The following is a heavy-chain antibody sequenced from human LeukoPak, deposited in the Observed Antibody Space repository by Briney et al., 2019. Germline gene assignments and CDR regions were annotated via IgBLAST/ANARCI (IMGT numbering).Heavy chain of an antibody. D-gene: IGHD2-8*02. J-gene: IGHJ4*02. CDR1: GYTFTNYG. V-gene: IGHV1-18*01. Sequence: ASVKVSCKASGYTFTNYGISWVRQAPGQGLEWMGWISAYNSNTNYAQKFQGRVTLTTDTSTGTAYMELRSLRSDDTAVYYCARAVLGHFDYWGQGTLVTVSS. CDR2: ISAYNSNT. CDR3: ARAVLGHFDY.